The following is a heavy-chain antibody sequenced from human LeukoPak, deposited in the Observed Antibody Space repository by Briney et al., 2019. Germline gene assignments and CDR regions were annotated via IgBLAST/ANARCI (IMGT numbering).Heavy chain of an antibody. CDR3: AGDRRGPIFTYYYERNAFDI. CDR1: GDSVSSNSAA. V-gene: IGHV6-1*01. Sequence: SQTLSLTCAISGDSVSSNSAAWNWIRQSPSRGLEWLGRTYYRSKWYNDYAVSVKSRITINPDTSKNQFSLQLNSVTPEDTAVYYCAGDRRGPIFTYYYERNAFDIWGQGTMVTVSS. CDR2: TYYRSKWYN. D-gene: IGHD3-22*01. J-gene: IGHJ3*02.